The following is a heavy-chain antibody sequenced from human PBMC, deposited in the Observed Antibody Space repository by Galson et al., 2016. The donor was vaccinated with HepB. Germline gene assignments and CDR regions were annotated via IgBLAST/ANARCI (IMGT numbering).Heavy chain of an antibody. J-gene: IGHJ3*02. CDR1: GGSISSSNW. D-gene: IGHD3-10*01. Sequence: ETLSLTCAVSGGSISSSNWWSWVRQPPGKGLEWIGEIYYIGSTNYNPSLKSRVTISVDKSKNQFSLKLSSVTAADTALHYCARALPGLHAFDIWGQGTMVTVSS. CDR3: ARALPGLHAFDI. V-gene: IGHV4-4*02. CDR2: IYYIGST.